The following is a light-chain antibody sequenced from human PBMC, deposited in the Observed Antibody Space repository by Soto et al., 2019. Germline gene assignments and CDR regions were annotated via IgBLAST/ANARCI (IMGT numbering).Light chain of an antibody. J-gene: IGLJ1*01. V-gene: IGLV1-44*01. Sequence: QSALTQPPSASGTPGQTVTISCYGSSSNMGSNTVHWFQQFPGTAPKLLIYTNDQRPSGVPDRFSGSNSGTSASLAISGLQSEDEADYYCAVWDDSLNGHVFGDGTKVTVL. CDR2: TND. CDR1: SSNMGSNT. CDR3: AVWDDSLNGHV.